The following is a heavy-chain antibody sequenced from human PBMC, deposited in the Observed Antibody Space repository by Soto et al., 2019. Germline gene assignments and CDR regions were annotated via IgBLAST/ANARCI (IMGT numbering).Heavy chain of an antibody. CDR3: ARAGLWVPSNQDSSPYTCENWFDP. D-gene: IGHD3-16*01. V-gene: IGHV4-38-2*01. Sequence: PSETLSLTCAVSGYSISSGCYWGWLRQPPGKGMEWIGSIYHGGSTYYNPSPNSRVTLSIDMTNNHVSLILSSVTAADTAVYYCARAGLWVPSNQDSSPYTCENWFDPWGQGTLVTVSS. CDR1: GYSISSGCY. CDR2: IYHGGST. J-gene: IGHJ5*02.